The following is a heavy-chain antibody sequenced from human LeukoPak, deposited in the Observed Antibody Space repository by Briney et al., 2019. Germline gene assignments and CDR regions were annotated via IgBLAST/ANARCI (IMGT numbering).Heavy chain of an antibody. CDR2: IYYSGST. Sequence: PSETLSLTCTVSGGSISSYYWSWIRQPPGKGLEWIGYIYYSGSTNYNPSLKSRVTISVDTSKNQFSLKLSSVTAADTAVYYCAGQAANVVNLLGYLGQGTLVTGPS. D-gene: IGHD6-25*01. V-gene: IGHV4-59*08. J-gene: IGHJ4*01. CDR1: GGSISSYY. CDR3: AGQAANVVNLLGY.